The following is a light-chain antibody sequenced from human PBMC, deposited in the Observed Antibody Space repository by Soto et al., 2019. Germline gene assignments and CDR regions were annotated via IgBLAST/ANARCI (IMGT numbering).Light chain of an antibody. V-gene: IGKV3-20*01. CDR1: QSVSSSY. CDR2: GAS. J-gene: IGKJ2*01. Sequence: EIVLTQSPGTLSLSPGERATLSCRASQSVSSSYLAWYQQKPGQAPRLLIYGASGRATGIPDRFSGSGSGTDFPITIIRLEPEDFAVYYCQQYGSSPGYTFGQGTKLEIK. CDR3: QQYGSSPGYT.